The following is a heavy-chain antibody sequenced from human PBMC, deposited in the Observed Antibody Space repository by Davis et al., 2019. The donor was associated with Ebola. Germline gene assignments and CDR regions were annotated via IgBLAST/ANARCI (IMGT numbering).Heavy chain of an antibody. V-gene: IGHV3-23*01. CDR2: ISGSGGST. D-gene: IGHD2-2*01. CDR1: GFTFSSYA. Sequence: GGSLRLSCAASGFTFSSYAMSWVRQAPGKGLEWVSAISGSGGSTYYADSVKGRFTISRDNSKNTLYLQMNSLRAEDTAVYYCAKAPGEYQLLFSLDYWGQGTLVTVSS. CDR3: AKAPGEYQLLFSLDY. J-gene: IGHJ4*02.